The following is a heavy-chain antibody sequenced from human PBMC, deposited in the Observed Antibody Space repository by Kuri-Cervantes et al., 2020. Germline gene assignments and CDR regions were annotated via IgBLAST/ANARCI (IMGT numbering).Heavy chain of an antibody. CDR3: ARGYCSGGSCYRRGRYYFDY. CDR2: IYYSGST. D-gene: IGHD2-15*01. CDR1: GGSISSSSYY. J-gene: IGHJ4*02. Sequence: SETLSLTCTVSGGSISSSSYYWGWIRQPPGKGLEWIGSIYYSGSTYYNPSLKSRVTISVDTSKNQFSLKLSSVTAADTAVYYCARGYCSGGSCYRRGRYYFDYWGQGTLVTVSS. V-gene: IGHV4-39*01.